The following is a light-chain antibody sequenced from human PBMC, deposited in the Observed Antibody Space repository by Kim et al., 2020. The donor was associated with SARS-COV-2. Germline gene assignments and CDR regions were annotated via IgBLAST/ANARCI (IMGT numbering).Light chain of an antibody. CDR2: AAS. V-gene: IGKV1-39*01. Sequence: DIQMTQSPSSLSASVGDRVTITCRASQSISSYLNLNQQKPGKAPKLLIYAASSLQSGVPSRFSVSGSGTDFTLTISSLQPEDFATYYCQQSYSTPLTFGGGTKVDIK. CDR1: QSISSY. CDR3: QQSYSTPLT. J-gene: IGKJ4*01.